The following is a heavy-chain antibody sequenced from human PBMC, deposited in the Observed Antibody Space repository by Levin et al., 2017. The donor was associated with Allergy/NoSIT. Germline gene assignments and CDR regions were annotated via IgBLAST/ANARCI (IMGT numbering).Heavy chain of an antibody. J-gene: IGHJ4*02. CDR3: AKDRGRGYIVVVPAELDY. CDR1: GFTFSSYA. Sequence: GGSLRLSCAASGFTFSSYAMSWVRQAPGKGLEWVSAISGSGGSTYYADSVKGRFTISRDNSKNTLYLQMNSLRAEDTAVYYCAKDRGRGYIVVVPAELDYWGQGTLVTVSS. CDR2: ISGSGGST. V-gene: IGHV3-23*01. D-gene: IGHD2-2*01.